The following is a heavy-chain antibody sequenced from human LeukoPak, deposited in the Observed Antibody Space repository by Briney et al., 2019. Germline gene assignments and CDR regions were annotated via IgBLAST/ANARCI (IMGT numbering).Heavy chain of an antibody. J-gene: IGHJ4*02. D-gene: IGHD3-22*01. Sequence: SETLSLTCTVSGGSISSGGYYWSWIRQHPGKGLEWIGYIYYSGSTYYNPSLKSRVTISVDTSKNQFSPKLSSVTAADTAVYYCARSRRSSGYLFDYWGQGTLVTVSS. CDR2: IYYSGST. CDR1: GGSISSGGYY. V-gene: IGHV4-31*03. CDR3: ARSRRSSGYLFDY.